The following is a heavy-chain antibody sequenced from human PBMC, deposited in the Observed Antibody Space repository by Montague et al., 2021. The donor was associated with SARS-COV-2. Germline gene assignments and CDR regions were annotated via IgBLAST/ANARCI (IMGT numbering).Heavy chain of an antibody. Sequence: SLRLSCAASGFTFRSHWMHWVRQVPEKGLVWASRIDNDGSSTNYVDSVKGRFTISRDNAKNTLDLQMNSLRVEDTAVYYCARGVGITIFGDLSLEGDYYYSMDVWGQGTAVTVS. D-gene: IGHD3-3*01. CDR2: IDNDGSST. CDR3: ARGVGITIFGDLSLEGDYYYSMDV. CDR1: GFTFRSHW. J-gene: IGHJ6*02. V-gene: IGHV3-74*01.